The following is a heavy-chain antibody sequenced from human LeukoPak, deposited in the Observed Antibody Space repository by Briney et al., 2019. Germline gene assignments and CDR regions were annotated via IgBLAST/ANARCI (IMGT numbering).Heavy chain of an antibody. CDR3: ARDEFDGAVAGT. J-gene: IGHJ4*02. V-gene: IGHV4-34*01. Sequence: SETLSLTCAVYGGSFSGYYWSWIRQPPGKGLEWIGEINHSGSTYYNPSLKSRVTISVDTSKNQFSLKLSSVTAADTAVYYCARDEFDGAVAGTWGQGTLVTVSS. CDR2: INHSGST. D-gene: IGHD6-19*01. CDR1: GGSFSGYY.